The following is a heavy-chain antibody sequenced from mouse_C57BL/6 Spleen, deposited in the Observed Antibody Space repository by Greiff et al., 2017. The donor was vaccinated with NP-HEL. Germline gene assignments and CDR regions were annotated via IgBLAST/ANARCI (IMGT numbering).Heavy chain of an antibody. CDR3: ARRSYYGSSYGAY. CDR2: IYPSDSET. Sequence: QVQLQQPGAELVRPGSSVKLSCKASGYTFTSYWMDWVKQRPGQGLEWIGNIYPSDSETHYNQKFKDKATLTVDKSSSTAYMQLSSLTSEDSAVYYCARRSYYGSSYGAYWGQGTLVTVSA. CDR1: GYTFTSYW. J-gene: IGHJ3*01. D-gene: IGHD1-1*01. V-gene: IGHV1-61*01.